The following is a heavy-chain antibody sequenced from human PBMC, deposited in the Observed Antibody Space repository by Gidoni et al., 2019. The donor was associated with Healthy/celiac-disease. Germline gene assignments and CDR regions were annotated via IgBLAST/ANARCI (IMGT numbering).Heavy chain of an antibody. CDR3: ARGGVFGVVIPPRFDY. Sequence: EVQLVESGGGLVKPGGSLRLSCAASGFTFSSYSMNWVRQAPGKGLEWGASISSSSSYIYYAYSVKGRFTISRDNAKNSLYLQMNSLRAEDTAVYYCARGGVFGVVIPPRFDYWGQGTLVTVSS. CDR2: ISSSSSYI. CDR1: GFTFSSYS. V-gene: IGHV3-21*01. D-gene: IGHD3-3*01. J-gene: IGHJ4*02.